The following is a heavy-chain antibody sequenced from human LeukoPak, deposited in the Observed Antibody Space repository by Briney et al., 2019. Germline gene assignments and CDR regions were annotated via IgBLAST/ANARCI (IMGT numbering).Heavy chain of an antibody. CDR2: INPSGGST. Sequence: ASVKVSCKASGYTFTGYYMHWVRQAPGQGLEWMGWINPSGGSTNYAQKVQGRVTMTRDTSTSTVYMELSSLRSEDTAVYYCARFAVHRRITVPGQFGLDYWGQGTLVSVSS. CDR1: GYTFTGYY. V-gene: IGHV1-46*01. D-gene: IGHD6-19*01. CDR3: ARFAVHRRITVPGQFGLDY. J-gene: IGHJ4*02.